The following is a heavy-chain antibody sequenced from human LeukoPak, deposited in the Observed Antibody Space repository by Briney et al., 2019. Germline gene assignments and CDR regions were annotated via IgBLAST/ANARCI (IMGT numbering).Heavy chain of an antibody. CDR2: INPNSGGT. CDR3: ARDDRIAAAGTPFDY. V-gene: IGHV1-2*02. J-gene: IGHJ4*02. Sequence: LWASVKVSCKASGYTFTGYYMHWVRQAPGQGLEWMGWINPNSGGTNYAQKFQGRVTMTRDTSISTAYMELSRLRSDDTAVYYCARDDRIAAAGTPFDYWGQGTLVTVSS. CDR1: GYTFTGYY. D-gene: IGHD6-13*01.